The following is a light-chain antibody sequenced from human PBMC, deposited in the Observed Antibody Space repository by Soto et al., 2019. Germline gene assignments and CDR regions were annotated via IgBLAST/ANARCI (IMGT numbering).Light chain of an antibody. CDR1: QGISSW. Sequence: DIQMTQSPSSLSAFVGARVTISCGASQGISSWLAWYQQKPEKALKSLIYAASTLQSGVPSRFSGRGSGTDFTLTISSLQPEDFATYYCQQYSSYPTTFGQGTRLEI. J-gene: IGKJ2*01. CDR3: QQYSSYPTT. CDR2: AAS. V-gene: IGKV1D-16*01.